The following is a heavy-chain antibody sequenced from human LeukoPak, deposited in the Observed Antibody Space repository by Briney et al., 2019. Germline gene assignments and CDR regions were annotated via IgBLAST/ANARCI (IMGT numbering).Heavy chain of an antibody. D-gene: IGHD6-6*01. J-gene: IGHJ4*02. CDR2: IWYGGSNK. CDR3: ARDRVSGLIATRPPGY. V-gene: IGHV3-33*01. CDR1: GFTFGSYG. Sequence: TGGSLRLSCAASGFTFGSYGMHWVRQAPGKGLEWVAVIWYGGSNKYYADSVKGRFTISRDNSKNTLYLQMNSLRAEDTAVYYCARDRVSGLIATRPPGYWGQGTLVTVSS.